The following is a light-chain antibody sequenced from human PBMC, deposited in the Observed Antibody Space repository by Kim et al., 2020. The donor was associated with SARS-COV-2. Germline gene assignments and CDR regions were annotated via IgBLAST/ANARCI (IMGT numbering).Light chain of an antibody. J-gene: IGLJ2*01. CDR2: QDS. V-gene: IGLV3-1*01. CDR1: KLGDKY. CDR3: QPWDSSTVV. Sequence: SVSPGQPASITCSGDKLGDKYACWYQQKPGQSPVLVIYQDSKRPSGIPERFSGSTSGNTATLTISGTQAMDEADYYCQPWDSSTVVFGGGTQLTVL.